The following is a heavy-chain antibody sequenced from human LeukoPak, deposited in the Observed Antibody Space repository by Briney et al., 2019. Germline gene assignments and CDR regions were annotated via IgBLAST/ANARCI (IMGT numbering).Heavy chain of an antibody. J-gene: IGHJ6*03. Sequence: ASVKVSCKASGYTFTDYYIHWVRQAPGQGLEWMGWINPNSGGTNFAQKFQDRVTMTRDTSINTAYMELSRLRSDDTAVYYCARDLTISNNYYYYMDVWGKGTTVTVSS. CDR1: GYTFTDYY. CDR2: INPNSGGT. CDR3: ARDLTISNNYYYYMDV. V-gene: IGHV1-2*02. D-gene: IGHD1/OR15-1a*01.